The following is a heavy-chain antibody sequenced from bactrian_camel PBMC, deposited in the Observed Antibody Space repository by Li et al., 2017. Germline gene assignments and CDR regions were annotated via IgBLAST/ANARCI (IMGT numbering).Heavy chain of an antibody. D-gene: IGHD2*01. CDR3: AARGPYCYTKLSVADFTY. Sequence: VQLVESGGGSVQAGGSLTLSCQVSSYQFSSFCMAWFRQAPGKEREGVARIYTGSGNTYYADSVKGRFTISQDNAKNTVYLQMNSLKPEDTAMYYCAARGPYCYTKLSVADFTYWGQGTQVTVS. V-gene: IGHV3S40*01. J-gene: IGHJ6*01. CDR2: IYTGSGNT. CDR1: SYQFSSFC.